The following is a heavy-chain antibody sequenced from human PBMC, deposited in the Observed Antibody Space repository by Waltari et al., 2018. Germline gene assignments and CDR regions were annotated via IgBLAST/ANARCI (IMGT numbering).Heavy chain of an antibody. CDR2: IYHSGTT. Sequence: QLQLQESGPGLVKPSETLSLTCTVSGGSLSTIGYYWAWPRQPPGKGLEWIGTIYHSGTTYYNPSLESRVTISVDTSRNQFSLKLRSVTAADTAVYYCARHGGYFSNFDYWGQGTLVTVSS. CDR1: GGSLSTIGYY. V-gene: IGHV4-39*01. J-gene: IGHJ4*02. CDR3: ARHGGYFSNFDY. D-gene: IGHD2-21*01.